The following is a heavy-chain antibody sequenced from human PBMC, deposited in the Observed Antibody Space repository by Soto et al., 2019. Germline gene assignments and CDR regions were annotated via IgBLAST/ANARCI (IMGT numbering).Heavy chain of an antibody. J-gene: IGHJ5*02. CDR3: ARPLGPYYDSPPTGIDP. Sequence: QLQLQESGPGLVKPSETLSLTCTVSGGSISSSSYYWGWIRQPPGKGLEWIGSIYYSGSTYYNPSLKSRVTISVDTSKNQFSLKLSSVTAADTAVYYCARPLGPYYDSPPTGIDPWGQGTLVTVSS. V-gene: IGHV4-39*01. D-gene: IGHD3-22*01. CDR2: IYYSGST. CDR1: GGSISSSSYY.